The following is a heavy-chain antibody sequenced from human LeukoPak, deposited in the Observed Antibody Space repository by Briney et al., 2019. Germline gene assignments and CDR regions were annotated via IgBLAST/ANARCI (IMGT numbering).Heavy chain of an antibody. Sequence: ASVKVSCKASGYTFTSYYMHWVRQAPGQGLEWMGIINPSGGSTSYAQKFQGRVTMTRNTSISTAYMELSSLRSEDTAVYYCARGFLSYYYDSSAIFDIWGQGTMVTVSS. D-gene: IGHD3-22*01. J-gene: IGHJ3*02. CDR2: INPSGGST. CDR3: ARGFLSYYYDSSAIFDI. CDR1: GYTFTSYY. V-gene: IGHV1-46*01.